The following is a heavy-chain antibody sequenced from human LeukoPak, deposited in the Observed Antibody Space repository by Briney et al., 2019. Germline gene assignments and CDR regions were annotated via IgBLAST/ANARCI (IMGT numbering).Heavy chain of an antibody. Sequence: SVKVSCKASGGTFSSYAISWVRLAPGQGLEWMGGIIPIFGTANYAQKFQGRVTITADESTSTAYMELSSLRSEDTAVYYCASSPASIVATQGGSWFDPWGQGTLVTVSS. CDR2: IIPIFGTA. J-gene: IGHJ5*02. CDR3: ASSPASIVATQGGSWFDP. V-gene: IGHV1-69*13. D-gene: IGHD5-12*01. CDR1: GGTFSSYA.